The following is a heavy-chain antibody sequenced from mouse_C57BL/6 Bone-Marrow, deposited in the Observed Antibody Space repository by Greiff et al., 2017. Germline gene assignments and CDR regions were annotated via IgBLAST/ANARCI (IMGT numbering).Heavy chain of an antibody. CDR3: ARQKAQARYYAMDY. CDR2: ISNGGGST. V-gene: IGHV5-12*01. D-gene: IGHD3-2*02. CDR1: GFTFSDYY. J-gene: IGHJ4*01. Sequence: EVKLVESGGGLVQPGGSLKLSCAASGFTFSDYYMYWVRQTPEKRLEWVAYISNGGGSTYYPDTVKGRFTISRDNAKNTLYLQMSRLKSEDTAMYYCARQKAQARYYAMDYWGQGTSVTVSA.